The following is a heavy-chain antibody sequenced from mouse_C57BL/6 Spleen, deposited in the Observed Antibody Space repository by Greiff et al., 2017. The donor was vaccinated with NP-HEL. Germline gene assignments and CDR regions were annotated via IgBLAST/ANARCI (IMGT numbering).Heavy chain of an antibody. V-gene: IGHV14-4*01. CDR3: TSSDDGYFAWFAY. CDR1: GFNITDDY. D-gene: IGHD2-3*01. Sequence: EVQLQQSGAELVRPGASVKLSCTASGFNITDDYMHWVKQRPEQGLEWIGWIDPENGDTEYASKFQGKATITADTSSNTAYLQLSSLTSEDTAVYYCTSSDDGYFAWFAYWGQGTLVTVSA. CDR2: IDPENGDT. J-gene: IGHJ3*01.